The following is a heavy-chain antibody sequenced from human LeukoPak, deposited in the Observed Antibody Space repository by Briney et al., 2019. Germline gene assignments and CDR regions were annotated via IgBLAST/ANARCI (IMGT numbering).Heavy chain of an antibody. Sequence: GESLKISCKGSGYSFTSYWIGWVRQMPGKGLEWMGIIYPGDSDTRYSPSFQGQVTISADKSISTAYLQWSSLKASDTAMYYCARLSGVLLWFGELSPEYYFDYWGQGTLVTVSS. V-gene: IGHV5-51*01. CDR2: IYPGDSDT. CDR1: GYSFTSYW. D-gene: IGHD3-10*01. J-gene: IGHJ4*02. CDR3: ARLSGVLLWFGELSPEYYFDY.